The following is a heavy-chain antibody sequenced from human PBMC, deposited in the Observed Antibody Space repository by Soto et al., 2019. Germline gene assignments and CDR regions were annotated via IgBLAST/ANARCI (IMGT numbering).Heavy chain of an antibody. D-gene: IGHD2-21*02. CDR1: GFTFSSYS. CDR2: ISSSSSYI. J-gene: IGHJ4*02. CDR3: ARDGFVVVTPTDY. Sequence: EVQLVESGGGLVKPGGSLRLSCAASGFTFSSYSMNWVRQAPGKGLEWVSSISSSSSYIYYADSVKGRFTISRDNAKNSLYLQMNSLRAVDTAVYYCARDGFVVVTPTDYWGQGTLVTVSS. V-gene: IGHV3-21*01.